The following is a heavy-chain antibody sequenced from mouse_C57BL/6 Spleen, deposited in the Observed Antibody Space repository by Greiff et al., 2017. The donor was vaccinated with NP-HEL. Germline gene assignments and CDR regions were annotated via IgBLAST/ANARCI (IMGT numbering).Heavy chain of an antibody. CDR2: IYPSDSET. CDR3: AREGTTRYAMDY. D-gene: IGHD5-5*01. Sequence: QVQLKQPGAELVRPGSSVKLSCKASGYTFTSYWMDWVKQRPGQGLEWIGNIYPSDSETHYNQKFKDKATLTVDKSSSTAYMQLSSLTSEDSAVYYCAREGTTRYAMDYWGQGTSVTVSS. CDR1: GYTFTSYW. V-gene: IGHV1-61*01. J-gene: IGHJ4*01.